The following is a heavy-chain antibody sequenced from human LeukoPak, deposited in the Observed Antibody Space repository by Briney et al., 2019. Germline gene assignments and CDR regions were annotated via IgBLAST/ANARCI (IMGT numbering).Heavy chain of an antibody. CDR3: ARGPYDYVWGSYGYFDY. J-gene: IGHJ4*02. CDR2: ISSSSSYI. CDR1: GFTFSSYS. V-gene: IGHV3-21*01. D-gene: IGHD3-16*01. Sequence: GGSLRLSCAASGFTFSSYSMNWVRQAPGKGLEWVSFISSSSSYIYYADSVKGRFTISRDNAKNSLYLQMNSLRAEDTAVYYCARGPYDYVWGSYGYFDYWGQGTLVTVSS.